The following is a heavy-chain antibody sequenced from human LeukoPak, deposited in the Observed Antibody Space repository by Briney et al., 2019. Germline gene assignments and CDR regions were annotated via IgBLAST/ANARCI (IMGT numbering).Heavy chain of an antibody. CDR1: GFTFSSYG. CDR2: ISHDDSNK. CDR3: ARAISIFGVVELDYFDY. J-gene: IGHJ4*02. V-gene: IGHV3-30*03. Sequence: GGSLRLSCVASGFTFSSYGMHWVRQAPSKGLEWVAVISHDDSNKYYADSVKGRFSISRDNSKNTLYLQMNSLRTEDTAVYYCARAISIFGVVELDYFDYWGQGTLVTVSS. D-gene: IGHD3-3*01.